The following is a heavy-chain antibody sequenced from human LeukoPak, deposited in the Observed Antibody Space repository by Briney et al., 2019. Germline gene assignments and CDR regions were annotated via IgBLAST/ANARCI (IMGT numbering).Heavy chain of an antibody. CDR3: ARYGDRLDFHFDY. J-gene: IGHJ4*02. Sequence: GESLKISCKGSGYSFTSYWISWVRQLPGKGLEWMGGIDPSVSYTNYSPSFQGHVTISADKSISTAYLQWSSLKASDTAMYYCARYGDRLDFHFDYWGQGTLVTVSS. CDR2: IDPSVSYT. D-gene: IGHD4-17*01. V-gene: IGHV5-10-1*01. CDR1: GYSFTSYW.